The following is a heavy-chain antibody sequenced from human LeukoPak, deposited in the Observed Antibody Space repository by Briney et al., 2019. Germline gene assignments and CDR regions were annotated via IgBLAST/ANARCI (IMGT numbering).Heavy chain of an antibody. V-gene: IGHV4-39*01. CDR2: IYYSGST. CDR1: GDFLSSGDYY. J-gene: IGHJ4*02. Sequence: PSETLSLTCTVSGDFLSSGDYYWGWIRQSPGKGLTWIGSIYYSGSTLYNASFESRVTMSVDTSKNQFSLKLRSVTAADTAVYYCVRPCQVTTCAKFEYWGQGILVTVSS. D-gene: IGHD4-17*01. CDR3: VRPCQVTTCAKFEY.